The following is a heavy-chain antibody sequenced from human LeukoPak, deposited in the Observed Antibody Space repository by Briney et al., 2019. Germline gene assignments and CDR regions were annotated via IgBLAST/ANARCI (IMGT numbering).Heavy chain of an antibody. CDR3: ARDRAGGNPGLCLDY. CDR1: GYTFTSYG. CDR2: ISAYNGNT. J-gene: IGHJ4*02. Sequence: RASVKVSCKASGYTFTSYGISWVRQAPGQGLEWMGWISAYNGNTNYAQKLQGRVTMTRDMSTSTVYMELSSLRSEDTAVYYCARDRAGGNPGLCLDYWGQGTLVTVSS. V-gene: IGHV1-18*01. D-gene: IGHD4-23*01.